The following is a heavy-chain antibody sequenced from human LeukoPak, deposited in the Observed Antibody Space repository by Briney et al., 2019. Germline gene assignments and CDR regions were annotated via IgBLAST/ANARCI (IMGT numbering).Heavy chain of an antibody. Sequence: GGSLRLSCAASGFTFSSYSMNWVRQAPGKGLEWVSSISSSSSYIYYADSVEGRFTISRDNAKNSLYLQMNSLRAEDTAVYYCAKDRLRGGYGFDLMDYWGQGTLVTVSS. V-gene: IGHV3-21*01. CDR1: GFTFSSYS. J-gene: IGHJ4*02. CDR3: AKDRLRGGYGFDLMDY. D-gene: IGHD5-18*01. CDR2: ISSSSSYI.